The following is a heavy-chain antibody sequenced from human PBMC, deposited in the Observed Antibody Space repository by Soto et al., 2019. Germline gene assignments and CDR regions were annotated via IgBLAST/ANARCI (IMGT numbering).Heavy chain of an antibody. CDR2: IIPIFGTA. J-gene: IGHJ4*02. CDR3: ASRVGAHDFDY. CDR1: GGTFSVYD. V-gene: IGHV1-69*01. Sequence: SVKGSCWASGGTFSVYDISWVRQAPGQGLEWMGGIIPIFGTANYAQKFQGRVTITADESTSTAYMELSSLRSEDTAVYYCASRVGAHDFDYSGQGTLGTVSS. D-gene: IGHD1-26*01.